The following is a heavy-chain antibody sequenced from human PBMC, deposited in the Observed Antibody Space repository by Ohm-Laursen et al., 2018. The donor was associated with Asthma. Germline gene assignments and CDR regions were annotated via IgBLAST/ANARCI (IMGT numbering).Heavy chain of an antibody. J-gene: IGHJ3*02. D-gene: IGHD1/OR15-1a*01. CDR2: IFGSTGT. Sequence: SLRLSCAASGYSFSLYSIHWIRQAPGKGLEWVSVIFGSTGTNYADSVKGRFTISRDNSKNTIYLQMNSLRAEDTAVYYCAISLTTPGAFDIWGQGTMITVSS. V-gene: IGHV3-53*01. CDR1: GYSFSLYS. CDR3: AISLTTPGAFDI.